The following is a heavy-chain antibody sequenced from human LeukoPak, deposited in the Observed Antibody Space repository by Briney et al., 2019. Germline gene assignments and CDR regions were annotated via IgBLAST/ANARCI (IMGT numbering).Heavy chain of an antibody. CDR3: AKDSYFDYGDYGHFDFDY. Sequence: GRSLRLSCAVSGFTFSSYGMHWVRQAPGKGLEWVAVISYDGSNKYYADSVKGRFTISRDNSKNTLYLQMNSLRAEDTAVYYCAKDSYFDYGDYGHFDFDYWGQGTLVTVSS. D-gene: IGHD4-17*01. V-gene: IGHV3-30*18. CDR1: GFTFSSYG. J-gene: IGHJ4*02. CDR2: ISYDGSNK.